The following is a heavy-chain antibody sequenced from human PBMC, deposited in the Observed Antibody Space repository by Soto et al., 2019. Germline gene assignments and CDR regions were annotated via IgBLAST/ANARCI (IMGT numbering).Heavy chain of an antibody. CDR1: GFTFSDYY. J-gene: IGHJ4*02. CDR3: ATSRLRMSYEPFLGLSSSSDFDY. Sequence: QVQLVESGGGLVKPGGSLRLSCAASGFTFSDYYLSWIRQAPGKGLEWVSYISSSGSTIYYADSVKGRFTISRDNAKNSLYLQMNSLRARDTAVYYFATSRLRMSYEPFLGLSSSSDFDYWGQGPLVTVSS. D-gene: IGHD6-13*01. CDR2: ISSSGSTI. V-gene: IGHV3-11*01.